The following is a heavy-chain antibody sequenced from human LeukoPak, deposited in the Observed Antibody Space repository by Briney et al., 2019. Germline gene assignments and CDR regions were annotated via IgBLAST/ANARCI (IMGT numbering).Heavy chain of an antibody. CDR3: ASYYDILTGYYY. V-gene: IGHV1-69*04. J-gene: IGHJ4*02. CDR1: GGTFSSYA. Sequence: ASVKVSCKASGGTFSSYAISWVRQAPGQGLEWMGRIIPILGIANYAQKFQGRVTITADKSTSTAYMELSSLRSEDTAVYYCASYYDILTGYYYWGQGTLVTVSS. CDR2: IIPILGIA. D-gene: IGHD3-9*01.